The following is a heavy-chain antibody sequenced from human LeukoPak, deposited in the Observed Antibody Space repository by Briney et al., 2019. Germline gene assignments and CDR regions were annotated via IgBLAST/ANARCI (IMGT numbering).Heavy chain of an antibody. V-gene: IGHV3-23*01. J-gene: IGHJ4*02. Sequence: GGSLRLSCAASGFTFSRYAMSWVRQAPGKGLEWVSAISGSGGSTYYADSVKGRFTISRDNSKNTLYLQMNSLRAEDTAVYYCARDQSFLGFDYWGQGTLVTVSS. CDR3: ARDQSFLGFDY. D-gene: IGHD3-3*01. CDR2: ISGSGGST. CDR1: GFTFSRYA.